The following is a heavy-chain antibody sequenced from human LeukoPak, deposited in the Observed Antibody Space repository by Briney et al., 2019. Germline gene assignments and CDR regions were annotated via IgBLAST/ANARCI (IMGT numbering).Heavy chain of an antibody. CDR3: GRFLGRAPPDY. V-gene: IGHV1-8*01. CDR2: MNPNSGNT. Sequence: ASVTVSCKASGYTFTNYDINWVRQATGQGLEWMGWMNPNSGNTGYAQKFQGRVTMTRNTSMRTAYMELSRLRSDDTAIYFCGRFLGRAPPDYWGHGTLVTVSS. J-gene: IGHJ4*01. D-gene: IGHD3-3*01. CDR1: GYTFTNYD.